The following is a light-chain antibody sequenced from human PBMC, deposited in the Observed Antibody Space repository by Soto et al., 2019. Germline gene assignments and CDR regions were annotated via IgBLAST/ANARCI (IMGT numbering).Light chain of an antibody. CDR3: QQGYT. CDR2: GAS. CDR1: QSLSSN. J-gene: IGKJ2*01. V-gene: IGKV3-15*01. Sequence: EIVMTQSPATLSVSPGARATLSCRASQSLSSNLAWYQQKPGQAPRLLIYGASTRATGIPARFSGSGSGTEFTLAISSLQSEDFAVYYCQQGYTFGQGTKLEIK.